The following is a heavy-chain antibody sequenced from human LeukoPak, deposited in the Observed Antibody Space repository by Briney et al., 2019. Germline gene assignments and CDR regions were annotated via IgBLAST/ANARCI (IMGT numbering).Heavy chain of an antibody. D-gene: IGHD2-2*01. CDR3: AHSRAAAEYCSSTSCSYFFDY. Sequence: ESGPTLVNPTQTLTLTCTFSGFSLSTSGVGVGWIRQPPGKALEWLALIYWNDDERYSPSVKSRLTITKDTSKNQVALTMTNMDPVDTATYYCAHSRAAAEYCSSTSCSYFFDYWGQGTLVTVSS. V-gene: IGHV2-5*01. CDR2: IYWNDDE. CDR1: GFSLSTSGVG. J-gene: IGHJ4*02.